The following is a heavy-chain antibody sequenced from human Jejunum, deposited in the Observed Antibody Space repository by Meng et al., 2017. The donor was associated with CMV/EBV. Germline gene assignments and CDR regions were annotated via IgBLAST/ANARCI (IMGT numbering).Heavy chain of an antibody. D-gene: IGHD3-22*01. Sequence: YDMHGVRQAPGKGLEWVAFTRFDGRHSYDADSVRGRFTSSRDNSKNTLYLQMNRLRAEDTAVYYCAKERRLGSTYYFDSSGYYFDSWGQGSLVTVSS. CDR2: TRFDGRHS. V-gene: IGHV3-30*02. CDR3: AKERRLGSTYYFDSSGYYFDS. J-gene: IGHJ4*02. CDR1: YD.